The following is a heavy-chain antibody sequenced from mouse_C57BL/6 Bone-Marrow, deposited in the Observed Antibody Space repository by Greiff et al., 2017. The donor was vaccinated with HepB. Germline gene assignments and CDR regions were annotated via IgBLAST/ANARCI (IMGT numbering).Heavy chain of an antibody. Sequence: EVQLKESGAELVRPGASVKLSCTASGFNIKDDYMHWVKQRPEQGLEWIGWIDPENGDTEYASKFQGKATITADPSSNTAYLQLSSLTSEDTAVYYCTTGDSNYEAWFAYWGQGTLVTVSA. J-gene: IGHJ3*01. CDR2: IDPENGDT. CDR1: GFNIKDDY. D-gene: IGHD2-5*01. CDR3: TTGDSNYEAWFAY. V-gene: IGHV14-4*01.